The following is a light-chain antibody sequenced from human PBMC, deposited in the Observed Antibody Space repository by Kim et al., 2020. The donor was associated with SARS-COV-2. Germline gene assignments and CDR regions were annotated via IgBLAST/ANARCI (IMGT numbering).Light chain of an antibody. CDR3: SSYTSSSPYVV. J-gene: IGLJ2*01. Sequence: SITISCTGTSSYVGGYNYVSWYQQHPGKAPKLMIYDVSKRPSGVSNRFSGSKSGNTAYLTISGLQAEDEADYYCSSYTSSSPYVVFGGGTQLTVL. CDR1: SSYVGGYNY. CDR2: DVS. V-gene: IGLV2-14*04.